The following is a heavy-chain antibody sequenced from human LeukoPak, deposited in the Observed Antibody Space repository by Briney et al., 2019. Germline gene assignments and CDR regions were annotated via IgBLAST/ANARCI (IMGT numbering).Heavy chain of an antibody. J-gene: IGHJ5*02. V-gene: IGHV4-34*01. CDR1: GGSFSGYY. CDR3: ARGGCQLLSGCRWFDP. Sequence: SETLSLTCAVYGGSFSGYYWSWIRQPPGKGLEWIGEINHSGSTNYNPSLTSRVTISVDTSKNQFSLKLSSVTAADTAVYYCARGGCQLLSGCRWFDPWDQGTLVTVSS. D-gene: IGHD2-2*01. CDR2: INHSGST.